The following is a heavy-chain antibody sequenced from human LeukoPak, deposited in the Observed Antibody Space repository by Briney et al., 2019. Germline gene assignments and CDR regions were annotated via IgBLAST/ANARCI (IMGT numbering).Heavy chain of an antibody. D-gene: IGHD4-17*01. Sequence: ASVKVSCKASGGTFSSYAISWVRQAPGQGLEWMGGIIPIFGTANYAQKFQGRVTITADESTSTAYMELSSLRSEDTAVYYCARFYGTVSSAKSNYYYYYGMDVWGRGTTVTVSS. CDR2: IIPIFGTA. CDR1: GGTFSSYA. V-gene: IGHV1-69*13. CDR3: ARFYGTVSSAKSNYYYYYGMDV. J-gene: IGHJ6*02.